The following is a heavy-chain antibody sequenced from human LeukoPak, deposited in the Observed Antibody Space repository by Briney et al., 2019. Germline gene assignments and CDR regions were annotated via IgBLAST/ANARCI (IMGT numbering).Heavy chain of an antibody. D-gene: IGHD3-3*01. J-gene: IGHJ4*02. V-gene: IGHV1-18*01. Sequence: VSVKVSCRASGYTFTSYGISWVRQAPGQGLEWMGWISAYNGNTNYAQKLQGRVTMTTDTSTSTAYMELRSLRSDDTAVYYCARGPTIFGVVTHFDYWGQGTLVTVSS. CDR3: ARGPTIFGVVTHFDY. CDR2: ISAYNGNT. CDR1: GYTFTSYG.